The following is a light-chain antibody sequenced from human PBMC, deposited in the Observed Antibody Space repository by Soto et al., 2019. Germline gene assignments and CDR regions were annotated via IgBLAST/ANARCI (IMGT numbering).Light chain of an antibody. CDR1: QTVSNSY. V-gene: IGKV3-20*01. CDR2: DAS. Sequence: EIVLTQSPGTLSLSPGERATLSCRASQTVSNSYLAWYQQKRGQAPRLLIFDASTRATGIPDRFSGSGSGTEFTLTISRLEPEDFAVNYCQVYGVSPKTFGQGTNVEV. CDR3: QVYGVSPKT. J-gene: IGKJ1*01.